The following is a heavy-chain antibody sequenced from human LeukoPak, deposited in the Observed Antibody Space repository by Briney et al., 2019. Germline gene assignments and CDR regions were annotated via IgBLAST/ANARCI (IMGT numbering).Heavy chain of an antibody. CDR3: AKDSRAVAELPDAFDI. CDR2: ISWNSGSI. J-gene: IGHJ3*02. D-gene: IGHD6-19*01. CDR1: GFTFDDYA. V-gene: IGHV3-9*01. Sequence: GRSLRLSCAASGFTFDDYAMHWVRHAPGKGLEWVSGISWNSGSIGYVDSVKGRFTISRDNAKNSLYLQMNSLRAEDTALYYCAKDSRAVAELPDAFDIWGQGTMVTVSS.